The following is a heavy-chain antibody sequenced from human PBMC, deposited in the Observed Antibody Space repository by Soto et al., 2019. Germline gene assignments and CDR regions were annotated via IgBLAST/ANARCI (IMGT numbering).Heavy chain of an antibody. V-gene: IGHV4-30-4*01. CDR3: ARGYSSSWYFRKENWFDP. D-gene: IGHD6-13*01. J-gene: IGHJ5*02. Sequence: SETLSLTCTVSGGSISSGDYYWSWIRQPPGKGLEWIGYIYYSGSTYYNPSLKSRVTISVDTSKNQFSLKLSSVTAADTAVYYCARGYSSSWYFRKENWFDPWGQGTLVTVSS. CDR1: GGSISSGDYY. CDR2: IYYSGST.